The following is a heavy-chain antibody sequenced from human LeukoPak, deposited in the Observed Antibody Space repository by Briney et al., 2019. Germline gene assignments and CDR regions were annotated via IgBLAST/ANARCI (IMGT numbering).Heavy chain of an antibody. Sequence: SETLSLTCAVYGGSFSGYYWSWIRQPPGKGLEWIGEINQSGSTNYSPSLKSRVTISVDTSKNQFSLKLSSVTAADTAVYYCARALCGGDCYRGNYWGQGTLVTVSS. D-gene: IGHD2-21*02. CDR2: INQSGST. V-gene: IGHV4-34*01. CDR1: GGSFSGYY. J-gene: IGHJ4*02. CDR3: ARALCGGDCYRGNY.